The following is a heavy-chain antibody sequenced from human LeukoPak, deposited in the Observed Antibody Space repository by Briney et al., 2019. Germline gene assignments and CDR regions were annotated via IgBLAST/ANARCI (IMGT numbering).Heavy chain of an antibody. J-gene: IGHJ6*02. CDR2: ISWSSGSI. CDR1: GFTFNDYA. Sequence: TGGSLRLSCAASGFTFNDYAMHWVRHARGKGLEWVSGISWSSGSIAYADAVKGRLTISSDNAKNSLYLQLHTLRADDTALYYCATGAVGATTIGYYYYGMDVWGQGPTVTVSS. V-gene: IGHV3-9*01. D-gene: IGHD1-26*01. CDR3: ATGAVGATTIGYYYYGMDV.